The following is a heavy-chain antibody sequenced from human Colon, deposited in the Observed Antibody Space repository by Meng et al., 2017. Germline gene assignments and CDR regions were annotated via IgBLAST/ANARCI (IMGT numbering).Heavy chain of an antibody. CDR1: GGSFSGYY. CDR2: INHSGST. CDR3: ARSLGYYDYVWGSYPPGY. J-gene: IGHJ4*02. D-gene: IGHD3-16*01. V-gene: IGHV4-34*01. Sequence: QAPVLQWGAGLLQPSPALSLTCAVYGGSFSGYYWSWIRQPPGKGLEWIGEINHSGSTNYNPSLKSRVTISVDTSKNQFSLKLSSVTAADTAVYYCARSLGYYDYVWGSYPPGYWGQGTLVTVSS.